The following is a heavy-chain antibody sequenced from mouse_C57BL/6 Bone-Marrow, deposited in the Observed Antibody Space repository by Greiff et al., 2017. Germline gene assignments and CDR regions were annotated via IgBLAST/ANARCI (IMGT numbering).Heavy chain of an antibody. CDR2: IHPSDSDT. D-gene: IGHD1-1*01. CDR3: AIGDYYGSSYYAMDY. CDR1: GYTFTSYW. Sequence: VQLQQPGAELVKPGASVKVSCKASGYTFTSYWMHWVKQRPGQGLEWIGRIHPSDSDTNYNQKFKGKATLTVAKSSSTAYMQLSSLTSEDSAVYYCAIGDYYGSSYYAMDYWGQGTSVTVSS. J-gene: IGHJ4*01. V-gene: IGHV1-74*01.